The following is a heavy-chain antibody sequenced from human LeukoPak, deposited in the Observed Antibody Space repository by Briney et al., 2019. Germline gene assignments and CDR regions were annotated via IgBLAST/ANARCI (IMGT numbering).Heavy chain of an antibody. CDR3: ARDYRGYRAPYYFDY. D-gene: IGHD2-15*01. CDR1: GFTFSSYW. Sequence: GXLRLSCAASGFTFSSYWMSWVRQAPGKGLEWVANIKQDGSEKYYVDSVKGRFTISRDNAKNSLYLQMNSLRAEDTAVYYCARDYRGYRAPYYFDYWGQGTLVTVSS. V-gene: IGHV3-7*01. CDR2: IKQDGSEK. J-gene: IGHJ4*02.